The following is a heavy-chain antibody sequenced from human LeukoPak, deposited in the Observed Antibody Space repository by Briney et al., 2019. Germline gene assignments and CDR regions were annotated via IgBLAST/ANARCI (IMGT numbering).Heavy chain of an antibody. CDR1: GGSINSGDYY. V-gene: IGHV4-30-4*08. CDR3: ARPATPIVVVPAAYDY. J-gene: IGHJ4*02. CDR2: IYYSGST. D-gene: IGHD2-2*01. Sequence: PSQTLSLTCTVSGGSINSGDYYWSWIRQPPGKGLQWIGHIYYSGSTFYNPSLRSRLTISEDTSKNQFSLKLSSVTAADTAVYYCARPATPIVVVPAAYDYWGQGTLVTVSS.